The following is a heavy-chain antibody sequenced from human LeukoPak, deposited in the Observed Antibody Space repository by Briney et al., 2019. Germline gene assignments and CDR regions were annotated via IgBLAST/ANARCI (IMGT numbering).Heavy chain of an antibody. CDR2: INPNSGGT. CDR3: ARGGRQLVRLNNWFDP. V-gene: IGHV1-2*02. J-gene: IGHJ5*02. Sequence: ASVKVSCKASGYTFTGYYMHWVRQAPGQGLEWMGWINPNSGGTNYAQKFQGRVTMTRDTSISTAYMELSRLRSDDTAVYYCARGGRQLVRLNNWFDPWGQGTLVTVSS. D-gene: IGHD6-13*01. CDR1: GYTFTGYY.